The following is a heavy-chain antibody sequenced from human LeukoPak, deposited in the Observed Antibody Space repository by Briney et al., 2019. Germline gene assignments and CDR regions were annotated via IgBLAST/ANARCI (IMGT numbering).Heavy chain of an antibody. CDR2: INPNSGGT. V-gene: IGHV1-2*02. CDR1: GYTFTGYY. CDR3: ARDRYFGSTSCYAP. Sequence: ASVKVSCKASGYTFTGYYMHWVRQAPGQGLEWMGWINPNSGGTNYAQKFQGRVTMTRDTSISTAYMELSRLRSDDTAVYYCARDRYFGSTSCYAPWGQGTLVTVSS. D-gene: IGHD2-2*01. J-gene: IGHJ5*02.